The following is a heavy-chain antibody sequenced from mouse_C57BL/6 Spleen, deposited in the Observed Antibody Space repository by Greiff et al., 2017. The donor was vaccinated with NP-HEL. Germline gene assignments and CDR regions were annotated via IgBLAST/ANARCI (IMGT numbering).Heavy chain of an antibody. V-gene: IGHV1-36*01. Sequence: VQLQQSGPVLVKPGPSVKISCKASGFTFTDYYMHWVKQSHGKSLEWIGLVYPYNGGTSYNQKFKGKATLTVDTSSSTAYMDLNSLTSEDSAVYYCARVYYYGDWYFDVGGTGTTVTVSS. CDR1: GFTFTDYY. CDR3: ARVYYYGDWYFDV. J-gene: IGHJ1*03. D-gene: IGHD1-1*01. CDR2: VYPYNGGT.